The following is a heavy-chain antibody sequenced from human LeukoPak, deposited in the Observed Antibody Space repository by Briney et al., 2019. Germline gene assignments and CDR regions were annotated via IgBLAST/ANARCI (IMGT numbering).Heavy chain of an antibody. CDR1: GGSISPYY. CDR2: IYYSGHT. D-gene: IGHD5-24*01. V-gene: IGHV4-59*01. CDR3: ARDRDGFNGGAFDF. Sequence: SETLSLTCIISGGSISPYYWSWIRQPPGKGPEWLGYIYYSGHTNYNPSLKSRVTISVDKSRSQFSLKLSSVTAADTALYYCARDRDGFNGGAFDFWGQGTMVTVSS. J-gene: IGHJ3*01.